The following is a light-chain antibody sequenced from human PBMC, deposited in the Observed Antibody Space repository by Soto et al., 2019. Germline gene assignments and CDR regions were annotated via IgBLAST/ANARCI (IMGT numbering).Light chain of an antibody. J-gene: IGKJ3*01. CDR1: QTITNY. V-gene: IGKV1-39*01. Sequence: DIQMTQSPSSLSASVGDRVTITCRASQTITNYLNWYQHKPVKAPKLLIYAASSLQSGVPSRFSGSDSATDFTLTISSLQPEDFATYFCQQSPITPFPFGPGTKVDIK. CDR3: QQSPITPFP. CDR2: AAS.